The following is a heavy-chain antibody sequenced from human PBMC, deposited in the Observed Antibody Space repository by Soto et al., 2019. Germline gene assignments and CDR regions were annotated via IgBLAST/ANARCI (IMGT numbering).Heavy chain of an antibody. D-gene: IGHD1-1*01. CDR2: LTGGTAT. J-gene: IGHJ4*02. CDR1: GFTFINNW. Sequence: EVQLVESGGDLVQPGGPLSLPGAVPGFTFINNWIHWVRQAPGKGLLWVSRLTGGTATGYADSVRGRFTISGDAAKNTLYLQMNDLRAEDTAVYYCTTVFDYWGRGTLVTVSS. CDR3: TTVFDY. V-gene: IGHV3-74*01.